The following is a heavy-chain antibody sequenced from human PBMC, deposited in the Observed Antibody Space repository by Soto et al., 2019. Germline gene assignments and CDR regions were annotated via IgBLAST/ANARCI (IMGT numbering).Heavy chain of an antibody. Sequence: TLSLTCTVSGGSISSYYWSWIRQPPGKGLEWIGYIYYSGSTNYNPSLKSRVTISVDTSKNQFSLKLSSVTAADTAVYYCARHGNGRQQLGPRRGWFDPWGQGTLVTVSS. V-gene: IGHV4-59*08. CDR2: IYYSGST. CDR3: ARHGNGRQQLGPRRGWFDP. J-gene: IGHJ5*02. CDR1: GGSISSYY. D-gene: IGHD6-13*01.